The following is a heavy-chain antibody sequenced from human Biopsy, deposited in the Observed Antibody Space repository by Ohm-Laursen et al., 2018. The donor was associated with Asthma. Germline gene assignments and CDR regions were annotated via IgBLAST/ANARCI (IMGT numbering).Heavy chain of an antibody. CDR1: GFMFSSFG. J-gene: IGHJ4*02. CDR3: AKRRGYSGHDNDY. D-gene: IGHD5-12*01. Sequence: SLRLSCAASGFMFSSFGMHWVRQAPGKGLEWVAVISYDGNHKFYEDSVKGRFTISRDNSKNTLYLQMNSLRTEYTAVYYCAKRRGYSGHDNDYWGQGTLVIVSS. V-gene: IGHV3-30*18. CDR2: ISYDGNHK.